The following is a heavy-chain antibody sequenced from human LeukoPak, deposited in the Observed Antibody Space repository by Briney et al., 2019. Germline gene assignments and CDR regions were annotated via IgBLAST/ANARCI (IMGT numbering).Heavy chain of an antibody. CDR3: ARHPVTTVITRYFDY. D-gene: IGHD4-17*01. J-gene: IGHJ4*02. Sequence: GGSLRLSCAASGFTFSSYSMNWVRQAPGKGLEWVSSISSSSSYIYYADSVKGRFTISRDNAKNSLYLQMNSLRAEDTAVYYCARHPVTTVITRYFDYWGQGTLVTVSS. CDR2: ISSSSSYI. V-gene: IGHV3-21*01. CDR1: GFTFSSYS.